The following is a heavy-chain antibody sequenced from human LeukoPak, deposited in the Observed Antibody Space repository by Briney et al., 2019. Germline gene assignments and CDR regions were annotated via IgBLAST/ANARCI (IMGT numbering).Heavy chain of an antibody. CDR3: ARDGHTAMAKLFDY. CDR2: ISGSGGST. Sequence: QPGGSLRLSCAASGFTFSRNGMTWVRQAPGKGLEWVSAISGSGGSTYYADSVKGRFTISRDNAKNSLYLRMNSLRAEDTAVYYCARDGHTAMAKLFDYWGQGTLVTVSS. V-gene: IGHV3-23*01. CDR1: GFTFSRNG. D-gene: IGHD5-18*01. J-gene: IGHJ4*02.